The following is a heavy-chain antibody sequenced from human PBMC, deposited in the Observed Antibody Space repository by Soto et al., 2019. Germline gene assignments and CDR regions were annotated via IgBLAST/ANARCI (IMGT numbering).Heavy chain of an antibody. CDR1: GFTFSSYG. Sequence: LRLSCEVSGFTFSSYGMNWVRQGPGKGLEWVSTVGRSGGTYYADSVKGRFTISRDNSKNTLFLQMNSLRAEDTALYFCAKDGTTAGIHYYGMDVWGQGTAVTVSS. J-gene: IGHJ6*02. CDR2: VGRSGGT. V-gene: IGHV3-23*01. CDR3: AKDGTTAGIHYYGMDV. D-gene: IGHD2-2*02.